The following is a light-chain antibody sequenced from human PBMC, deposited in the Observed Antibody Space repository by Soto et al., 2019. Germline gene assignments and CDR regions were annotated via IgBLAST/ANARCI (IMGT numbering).Light chain of an antibody. J-gene: IGKJ4*01. CDR2: GAS. CDR1: QSVSSK. Sequence: EIVMPQSPATLSVSPGERATLSCRASQSVSSKLAWYQQKPGQAPRLLIYGASTRATGIPARFSGSGSGTEFTLTISSLQSDDSATYYCQQYNTFLTFGGGTKVDIK. CDR3: QQYNTFLT. V-gene: IGKV3-15*01.